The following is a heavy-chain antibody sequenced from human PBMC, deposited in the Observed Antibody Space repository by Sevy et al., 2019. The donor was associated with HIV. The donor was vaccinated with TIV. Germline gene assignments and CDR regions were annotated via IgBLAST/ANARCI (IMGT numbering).Heavy chain of an antibody. CDR1: GFDFSIYS. CDR3: AREGCTKPHDY. J-gene: IGHJ4*02. V-gene: IGHV3-23*01. CDR2: LSFGCGKI. Sequence: GGSLRLSCAASGFDFSIYSMSWVRQAPGKGLEWVSTLSFGCGKINYADSVKGRFTISRDNSKSSVYLQMNNMRVEDTAVYYCAREGCTKPHDYWGQRTLVTVS. D-gene: IGHD2-8*01.